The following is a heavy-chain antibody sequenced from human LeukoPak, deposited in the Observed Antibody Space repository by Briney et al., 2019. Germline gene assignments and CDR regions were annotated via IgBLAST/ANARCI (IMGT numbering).Heavy chain of an antibody. CDR3: AKAQIYYDSSGYYSDWFDP. CDR2: IWYDGSNK. J-gene: IGHJ5*02. CDR1: GFTFSSYG. D-gene: IGHD3-22*01. V-gene: IGHV3-33*06. Sequence: GGSLRLSCAASGFTFSSYGMHWVRQAPGKWLEWVAVIWYDGSNKYYADSVKGRFTISRDNSKNTLYLQMNSLRAEDTAVYYCAKAQIYYDSSGYYSDWFDPWGQGTLVTVSS.